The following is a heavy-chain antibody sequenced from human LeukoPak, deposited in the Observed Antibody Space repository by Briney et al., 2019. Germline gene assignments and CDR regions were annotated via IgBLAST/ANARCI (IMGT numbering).Heavy chain of an antibody. Sequence: PSETLSLTCTVSGGFISSGSYYWSWIRQPAGKGLEWIGRIYTSGSTNYNPSLKSRVTISVDTSKNQFSLKLSSVTAADTAVYYCAREDYRSAFDIWGQGTMVTVSS. V-gene: IGHV4-61*02. J-gene: IGHJ3*02. CDR1: GGFISSGSYY. D-gene: IGHD4-11*01. CDR2: IYTSGST. CDR3: AREDYRSAFDI.